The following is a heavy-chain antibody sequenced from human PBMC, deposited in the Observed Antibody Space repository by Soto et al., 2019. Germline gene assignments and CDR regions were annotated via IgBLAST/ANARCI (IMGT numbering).Heavy chain of an antibody. Sequence: QVQLVQSGAEVKKPGASVKVSCKASGYTFTSYDINWVRQATGQGLEWMGWMNPNSGNTGYAQKFQGRVTMTRNTXIXXAYMELSSLRSEDTAVYYCARRYDSSAYYYYGMDVWGQGTTVTVSS. V-gene: IGHV1-8*01. D-gene: IGHD3-22*01. CDR2: MNPNSGNT. J-gene: IGHJ6*02. CDR1: GYTFTSYD. CDR3: ARRYDSSAYYYYGMDV.